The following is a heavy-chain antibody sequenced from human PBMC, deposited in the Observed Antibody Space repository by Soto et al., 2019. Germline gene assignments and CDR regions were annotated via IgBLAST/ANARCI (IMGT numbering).Heavy chain of an antibody. Sequence: QLQLQESGPGLVKPSETLSLTCTVSGGSISSSSYYWGWIRQPPGKGLEWIGRIYYSGSTYSNPSLKSRVTMYVDTSKNQCSLQLRSVTAADTAVYYCASSYCSGSSCYSGPPYYYMDVWGKGTTVNVSS. D-gene: IGHD2-15*01. CDR1: GGSISSSSYY. J-gene: IGHJ6*03. V-gene: IGHV4-39*01. CDR2: IYYSGST. CDR3: ASSYCSGSSCYSGPPYYYMDV.